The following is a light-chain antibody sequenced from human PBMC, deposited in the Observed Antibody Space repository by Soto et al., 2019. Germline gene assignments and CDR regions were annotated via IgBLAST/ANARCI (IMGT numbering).Light chain of an antibody. V-gene: IGKV1-39*01. CDR3: QQADTFPIT. J-gene: IGKJ5*01. Sequence: DIRVTQSPASLSVSVGDRVAITCRASQSISTYLNWYQQKPGKAPKLLIYAASSLQSGVPSRFSGSGFGTDFTLTISSLQPEDSAIYYCQQADTFPITFGQGTRLEIK. CDR2: AAS. CDR1: QSISTY.